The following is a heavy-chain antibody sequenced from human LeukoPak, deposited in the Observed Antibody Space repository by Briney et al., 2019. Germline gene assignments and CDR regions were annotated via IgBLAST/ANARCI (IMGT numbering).Heavy chain of an antibody. V-gene: IGHV3-7*01. D-gene: IGHD3-16*01. Sequence: LGGSLRLSCVASGFIFTDHWMSWVRQAPGKGLDWVANIKEDESAKFYADSVRGRFTISRDNAKNSVYLEMNNLRVEDTAVYYCARAVDVADYWGRGTLVTVSS. CDR1: GFIFTDHW. J-gene: IGHJ4*02. CDR2: IKEDESAK. CDR3: ARAVDVADY.